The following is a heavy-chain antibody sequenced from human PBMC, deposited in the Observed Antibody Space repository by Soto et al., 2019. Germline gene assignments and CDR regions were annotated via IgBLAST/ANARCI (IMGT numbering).Heavy chain of an antibody. J-gene: IGHJ5*01. D-gene: IGHD1-1*01. CDR1: GGSISSGGYY. CDR2: IYYSGST. V-gene: IGHV4-31*03. CDR3: ATERGGWFDP. Sequence: ASETLSLTCTVSGGSISSGGYYWSWIRQHPGKGLEWIGYIYYSGSTYYNPSLKSRVTISVDTSKNQFSLKLSSVTAADTAVYYCATERGGWFDPWGQGTLVTVSS.